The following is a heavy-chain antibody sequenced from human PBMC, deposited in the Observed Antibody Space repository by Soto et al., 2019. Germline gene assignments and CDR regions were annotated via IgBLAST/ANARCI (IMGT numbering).Heavy chain of an antibody. D-gene: IGHD3-9*01. Sequence: GASVKVSCKASGYTFTGYYMHWVRQAPGQGLEWMGWINPNSGGTNYAQKFQGRVTMTRDTSISTAYMELSRLRSDDTAVYYCARDLTQWHYYYYGMDVWGQGTTVTVSS. J-gene: IGHJ6*02. CDR3: ARDLTQWHYYYYGMDV. CDR1: GYTFTGYY. V-gene: IGHV1-2*02. CDR2: INPNSGGT.